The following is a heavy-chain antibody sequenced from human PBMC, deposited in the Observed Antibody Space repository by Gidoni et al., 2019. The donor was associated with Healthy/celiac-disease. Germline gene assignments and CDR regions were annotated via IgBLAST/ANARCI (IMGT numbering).Heavy chain of an antibody. V-gene: IGHV3-30*18. J-gene: IGHJ4*02. CDR1: GFTFSSYG. CDR2: ISYDGSNK. CDR3: AKGLIAAARSSQDY. D-gene: IGHD6-13*01. Sequence: QVQLVESGGGGVQPGRSLRLSCAASGFTFSSYGMHWVRQAPGKGLEWVAVISYDGSNKYYADSVKGRFTISRDNSKNTLYLQMNSLRAEDTAVYYCAKGLIAAARSSQDYWGQGTLVTVSS.